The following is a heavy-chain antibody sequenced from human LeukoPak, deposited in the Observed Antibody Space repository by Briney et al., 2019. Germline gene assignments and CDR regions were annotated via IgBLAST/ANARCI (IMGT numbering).Heavy chain of an antibody. J-gene: IGHJ4*02. Sequence: PGGSLRLSCAASGFTFSNYWMSWVRQAPGKGLEWVANIKQDGSEKYYVDSVKGRFTIARDNSKNTLYLQMNSLRAEDTAVYYCAKEGFDSWGQGTLVTVSS. CDR1: GFTFSNYW. CDR3: AKEGFDS. V-gene: IGHV3-7*03. CDR2: IKQDGSEK.